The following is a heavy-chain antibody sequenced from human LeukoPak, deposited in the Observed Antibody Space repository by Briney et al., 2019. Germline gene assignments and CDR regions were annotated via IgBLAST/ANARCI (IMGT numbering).Heavy chain of an antibody. CDR3: ARGFNFWSAESMDV. CDR2: INHSGST. Sequence: PWETLSLTCAVYGGSFSGYYWSWTRQPPGGGLEWIGEINHSGSTNYNPSLKSRDTISVDTSKNQFSVELSSVTAADTAVYYCARGFNFWSAESMDVCGKGTTVSVSS. V-gene: IGHV4-34*01. D-gene: IGHD3-3*01. CDR1: GGSFSGYY. J-gene: IGHJ6*03.